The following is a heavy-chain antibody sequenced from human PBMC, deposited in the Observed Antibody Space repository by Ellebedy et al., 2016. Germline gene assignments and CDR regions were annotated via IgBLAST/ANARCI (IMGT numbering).Heavy chain of an antibody. Sequence: SVKVSXXASGFTFSYSAIQWVRQARGQPLEWVGWIAVGSGRTHFAQRFQDRVSIISDVSTRTVSMELSNLRSEDTAVYYCATGIPAVSAAIVYPRRYGLDLWGQGTSVTVSS. CDR1: GFTFSYSA. J-gene: IGHJ6*02. CDR2: IAVGSGRT. V-gene: IGHV1-58*02. CDR3: ATGIPAVSAAIVYPRRYGLDL. D-gene: IGHD2-2*01.